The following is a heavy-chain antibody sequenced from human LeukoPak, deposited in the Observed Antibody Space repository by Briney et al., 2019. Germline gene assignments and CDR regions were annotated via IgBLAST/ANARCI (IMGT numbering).Heavy chain of an antibody. J-gene: IGHJ4*02. Sequence: PGRSLRLSCAASGFTFSSYAAHWVRQAPGKGLEWVAVISYDGSNKYYADSVKGRFTISGDNSKNTLYLQMNSLRAEDTAVYYCARAMVAYFFDYWGQGTLVTVSS. CDR3: ARAMVAYFFDY. V-gene: IGHV3-30*04. CDR1: GFTFSSYA. D-gene: IGHD2-15*01. CDR2: ISYDGSNK.